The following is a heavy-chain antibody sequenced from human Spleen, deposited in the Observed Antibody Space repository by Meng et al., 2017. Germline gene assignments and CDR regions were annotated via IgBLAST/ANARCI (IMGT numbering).Heavy chain of an antibody. Sequence: QWQLRESGPGLVKPSGTLSLPSVVSGGSISSIDWWSWVRQPPGKGLEWIGEIYHGGDTNYNPSLKSRVTIAIDKSKNQFSLKLSSVTAADTAVYYCASWIYSCGWQWGQGALVTVSS. V-gene: IGHV4/OR15-8*02. J-gene: IGHJ4*02. CDR1: GGSISSIDW. D-gene: IGHD6-19*01. CDR2: IYHGGDT. CDR3: ASWIYSCGWQ.